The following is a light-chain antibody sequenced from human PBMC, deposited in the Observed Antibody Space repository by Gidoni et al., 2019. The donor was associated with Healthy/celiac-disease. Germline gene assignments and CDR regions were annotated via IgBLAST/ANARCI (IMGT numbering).Light chain of an antibody. J-gene: IGKJ4*01. Sequence: DIVLTQSPATLSLSPGERATLSCRASQRVSSYLAWYQQTPGQAPRLLIYDASNRATGIPARFSGSGSGTDFTLTISSLEPEDFAVYYCQRRSNWPPLTFGGGTKVEIK. CDR2: DAS. CDR3: QRRSNWPPLT. CDR1: QRVSSY. V-gene: IGKV3-11*01.